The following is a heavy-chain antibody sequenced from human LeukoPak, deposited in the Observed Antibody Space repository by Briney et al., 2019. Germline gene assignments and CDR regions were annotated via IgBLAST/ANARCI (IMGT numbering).Heavy chain of an antibody. CDR3: ARGIVAAGPYSWFDP. J-gene: IGHJ5*02. V-gene: IGHV4-59*12. CDR2: IYYSGST. Sequence: PSETLSLTCTVSGGSISSYYWSWIRQPPGKGLEWIGYIYYSGSTNYNPSLKSRVTISVDTSKNQFSLKLSSVTAADTAMYYCARGIVAAGPYSWFDPWGQGTLVTVSS. D-gene: IGHD6-13*01. CDR1: GGSISSYY.